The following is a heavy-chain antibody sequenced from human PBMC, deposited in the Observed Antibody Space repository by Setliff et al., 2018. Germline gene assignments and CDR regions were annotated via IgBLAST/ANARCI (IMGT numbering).Heavy chain of an antibody. CDR1: GFNFDEHV. V-gene: IGHV3-48*04. J-gene: IGHJ2*01. CDR2: ISSSSDTI. D-gene: IGHD6-19*01. CDR3: AKDAKTDSGWPYWYFDL. Sequence: PGGSLRLSCAASGFNFDEHVMSWVRQAPGKGLEWVSYISSSSDTIYYADSVKGRLTISRDNAKNSLYLQMNSLRGEDTAVYFCAKDAKTDSGWPYWYFDLWGRGTLVTVSS.